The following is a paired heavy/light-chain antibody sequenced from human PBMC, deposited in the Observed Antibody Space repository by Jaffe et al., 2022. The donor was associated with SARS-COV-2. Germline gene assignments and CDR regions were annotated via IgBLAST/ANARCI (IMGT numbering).Light chain of an antibody. CDR3: QQRSDWLLT. Sequence: EIVLTQSPATLSLSPGETATLSCRASETIYNYLAWYQHKPGQAPRILISDVSSRATGVPDRFSGSGSGTDFTLTISGLEPEDFALYYCQQRSDWLLTFGGGTKVEI. CDR1: ETIYNY. V-gene: IGKV3-11*01. CDR2: DVS. J-gene: IGKJ4*01.
Heavy chain of an antibody. CDR2: INTITGAT. CDR3: ARDFNTGGWFDP. J-gene: IGHJ5*02. Sequence: QALLVQSGPEVEKPGASVTVSCTASGYSFYSHYIHWVRQAPGQGLEWMGWINTITGATKCLPKLEGRVTLTRDASINTVYMGLSGLTFADTAVYYCARDFNTGGWFDPWGQGSLITVSS. CDR1: GYSFYSHY. D-gene: IGHD5-18*01. V-gene: IGHV1-2*02.